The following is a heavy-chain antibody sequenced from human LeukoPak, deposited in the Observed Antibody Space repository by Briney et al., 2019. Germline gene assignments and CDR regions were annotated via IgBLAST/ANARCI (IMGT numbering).Heavy chain of an antibody. Sequence: LSLCWAVSGTFISYDFSWLLQQPGQELVWLGGYIYHSGSTYYNPSLQSRVTISVDRSKNQFSLKLSSVTAADTAVYYCARATGITIFGVVIHFDYWGQGTLVTVSS. CDR2: IYHSGST. D-gene: IGHD3-3*01. CDR1: GTFISYDF. CDR3: ARATGITIFGVVIHFDY. V-gene: IGHV4-30-2*01. J-gene: IGHJ4*02.